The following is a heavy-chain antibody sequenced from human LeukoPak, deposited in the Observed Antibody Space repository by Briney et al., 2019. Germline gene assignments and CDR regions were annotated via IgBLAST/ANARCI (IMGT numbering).Heavy chain of an antibody. CDR2: ISAYNGNT. CDR3: ARDGEAEMATPFDY. D-gene: IGHD5-24*01. Sequence: ASVKVSCKASGCTFTSYGISWVRQAPGQGLEWMGWISAYNGNTNYAQKLQGRVTMTTDTSTSTAYMELRSLRSDDTAVYYCARDGEAEMATPFDYWGQGTLVTVSS. J-gene: IGHJ4*02. CDR1: GCTFTSYG. V-gene: IGHV1-18*01.